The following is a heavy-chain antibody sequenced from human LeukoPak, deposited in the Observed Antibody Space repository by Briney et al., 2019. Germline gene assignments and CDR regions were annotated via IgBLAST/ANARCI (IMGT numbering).Heavy chain of an antibody. V-gene: IGHV4-61*02. D-gene: IGHD3-3*01. CDR1: GGSISSGSYY. CDR2: IYTSGST. Sequence: SQTLSLTCTVSGGSISSGSYYWSWIRQPAGKELEWIGRIYTSGSTNYNPSLKSRVTISVDTSKNQFSLKLSSVTAADTAVYYCARGFWGGYDYWGQGTLVTVSS. CDR3: ARGFWGGYDY. J-gene: IGHJ4*02.